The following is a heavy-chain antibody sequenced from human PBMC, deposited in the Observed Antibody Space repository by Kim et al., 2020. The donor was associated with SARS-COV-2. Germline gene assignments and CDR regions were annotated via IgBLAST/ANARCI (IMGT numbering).Heavy chain of an antibody. V-gene: IGHV1-2*02. D-gene: IGHD2-2*01. Sequence: ASVKVSCKASGYTFTGSYMHWVRQAPGQGLEWMSWINPNTGGTNYAQKFQGRFTMTRDTFISKAYMDLSRLRSDDTAVYYCARDSSVMDVWGQGTPLTVSS. CDR3: ARDSSVMDV. CDR2: INPNTGGT. J-gene: IGHJ6*02. CDR1: GYTFTGSY.